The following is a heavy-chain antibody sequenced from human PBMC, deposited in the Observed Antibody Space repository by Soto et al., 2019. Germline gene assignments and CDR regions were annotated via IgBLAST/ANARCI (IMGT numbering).Heavy chain of an antibody. CDR3: ARDRGEQQLVWQGYGMDV. V-gene: IGHV1-18*01. D-gene: IGHD6-13*01. CDR2: ISAYNGNT. J-gene: IGHJ6*02. Sequence: QVQLVQSGAEVKKPGASVKVSCKASGYTFTSYGISWVRQAPGQGLEWMGWISAYNGNTNYAQKLQGRVTMTTDTSTSTAYMELRSLRCDDTAVYYCARDRGEQQLVWQGYGMDVWGQGTTVTVSS. CDR1: GYTFTSYG.